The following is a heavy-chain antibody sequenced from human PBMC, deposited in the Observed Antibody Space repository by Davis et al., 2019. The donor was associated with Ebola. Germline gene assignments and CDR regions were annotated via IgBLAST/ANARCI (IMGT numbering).Heavy chain of an antibody. CDR1: GFTFSSYW. CDR3: ARFLGKVVQGGWNDY. Sequence: PGGSLRLSCAASGFTFSSYWMSWVRQAPGKGLEWVANIKQDGSEKYYVDSVTGRFTISRDNAKNSLYLQMNSLRAEDTAVYYCARFLGKVVQGGWNDYWGQGTLVTVSS. J-gene: IGHJ4*02. CDR2: IKQDGSEK. V-gene: IGHV3-7*01. D-gene: IGHD3-10*01.